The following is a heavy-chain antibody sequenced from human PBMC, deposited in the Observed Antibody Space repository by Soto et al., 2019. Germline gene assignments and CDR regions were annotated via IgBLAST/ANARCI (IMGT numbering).Heavy chain of an antibody. D-gene: IGHD2-2*01. V-gene: IGHV3-13*01. J-gene: IGHJ6*02. CDR2: IGTAGDT. CDR1: GFTFSSYD. Sequence: GGSLRLSCAASGFTFSSYDMHWVRQATGKGLEWVSAIGTAGDTYYPGSVKGRFTISRENAKNSLYLQMNSLRAGDTAVYYCARVQRSKSKGHYGMDVWGQGTTVTVSS. CDR3: ARVQRSKSKGHYGMDV.